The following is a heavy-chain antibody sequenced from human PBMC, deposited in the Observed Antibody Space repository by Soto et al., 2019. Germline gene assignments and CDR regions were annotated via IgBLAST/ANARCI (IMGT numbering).Heavy chain of an antibody. J-gene: IGHJ4*02. CDR3: ASSPYYYGSGRFYGVLGD. D-gene: IGHD3-10*01. V-gene: IGHV3-30-3*01. CDR1: GFTFSSYA. CDR2: ISYDGSNK. Sequence: GGSLRLSCAASGFTFSSYAMHWVRQAPGKGLEWVAVISYDGSNKYYADSVKGRFTISRDNSKNTLYLQMNSLRVEDTAVYYCASSPYYYGSGRFYGVLGDWGQGTLVSVSS.